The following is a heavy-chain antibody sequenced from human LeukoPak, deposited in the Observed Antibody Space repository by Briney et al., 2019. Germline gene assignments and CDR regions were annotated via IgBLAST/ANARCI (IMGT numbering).Heavy chain of an antibody. CDR3: ARVGLRGHFQH. D-gene: IGHD3/OR15-3a*01. J-gene: IGHJ1*01. V-gene: IGHV4-39*07. CDR1: GGSISSSSYY. Sequence: PSETLSLTCTVSGGSISSSSYYWGWIRQPPGKGLEWIGSIYYSGSTYYNPSLKSRVTISVDTSKNQFSLKLSSVTAADTAVYYCARVGLRGHFQHWGQGTLVTVSS. CDR2: IYYSGST.